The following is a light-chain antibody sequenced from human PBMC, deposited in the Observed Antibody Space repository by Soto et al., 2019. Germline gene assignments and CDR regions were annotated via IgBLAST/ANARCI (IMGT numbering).Light chain of an antibody. V-gene: IGKV3-20*01. CDR3: HHYGICAPWT. Sequence: EIVLTQSPGTLSLSPGERATLSCRASQSISVTYVAWYQQKPGQAPRLLIYTASFRATGIPDTFSGSGCGRDFTLSISRREPEDVAVYYCHHYGICAPWTFGEGTKVEIK. CDR2: TAS. J-gene: IGKJ1*01. CDR1: QSISVTY.